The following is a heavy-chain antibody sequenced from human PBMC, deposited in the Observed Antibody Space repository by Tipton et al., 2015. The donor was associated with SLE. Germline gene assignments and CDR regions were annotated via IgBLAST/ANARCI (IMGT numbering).Heavy chain of an antibody. V-gene: IGHV3-7*01. CDR3: ARPRPGGILTGWGY. CDR2: IKQDGSEK. D-gene: IGHD3-9*01. CDR1: GFTFSSYW. Sequence: SLRLSCAASGFTFSSYWMSWVRQAPGKGLEWVANIKQDGSEKYYVDSVKGRFTISRDNAKNSLYLQMNSLRAEDTAVYYCARPRPGGILTGWGYWGQGTLVTVSS. J-gene: IGHJ4*02.